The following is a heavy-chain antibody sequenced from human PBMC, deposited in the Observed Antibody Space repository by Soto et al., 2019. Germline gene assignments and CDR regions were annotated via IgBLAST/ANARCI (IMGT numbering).Heavy chain of an antibody. V-gene: IGHV3-23*01. CDR1: GFTFSSYA. Sequence: PGGSLILSCAASGFTFSSYAMSWVRQAPGKGLEWVSSISDSGGNTFFADSVKGRFTISRDNSKNTLYLQMNSLRAEDTALYYCANMAVAATYYFNYWGQGTLVTVSS. CDR3: ANMAVAATYYFNY. D-gene: IGHD6-19*01. CDR2: ISDSGGNT. J-gene: IGHJ4*02.